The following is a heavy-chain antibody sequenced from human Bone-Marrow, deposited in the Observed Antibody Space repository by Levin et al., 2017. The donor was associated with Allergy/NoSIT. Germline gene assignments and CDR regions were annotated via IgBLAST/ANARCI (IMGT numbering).Heavy chain of an antibody. CDR1: GFSVSSYW. D-gene: IGHD3-3*01. V-gene: IGHV3-74*01. J-gene: IGHJ4*02. CDR2: INEDGSTI. CDR3: TRDTFGGDDY. Sequence: GGSLRLSCAASGFSVSSYWMHWVRQAPGKGLAWVSRINEDGSTINYADSVEGRFTISRDSAKNTLYLQMNSLRVEDTAVYYCTRDTFGGDDYWGQGARVTVSA.